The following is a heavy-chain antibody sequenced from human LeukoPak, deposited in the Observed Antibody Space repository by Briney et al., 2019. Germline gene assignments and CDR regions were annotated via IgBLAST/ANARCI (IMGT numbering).Heavy chain of an antibody. CDR1: GFTFSNHW. Sequence: GGSLRLSCAASGFTFSNHWMHWVRQVPGKGLVWVARIDGSGSSISHADFVKGRFSISRGNAKSTLYLQMNSLRGDDTAVYYCAKGSGSSCYSPCDYWGQGILVTVSS. CDR2: IDGSGSSI. D-gene: IGHD2-15*01. V-gene: IGHV3-74*01. CDR3: AKGSGSSCYSPCDY. J-gene: IGHJ4*02.